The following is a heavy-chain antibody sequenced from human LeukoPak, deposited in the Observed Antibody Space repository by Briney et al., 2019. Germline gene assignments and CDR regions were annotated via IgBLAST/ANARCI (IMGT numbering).Heavy chain of an antibody. Sequence: ASVKVSCKASGYTFTGYYMHWVRQAPGQGLEWMGWINPNSGGTNYAQKFQGRVTMTRDTSISTAYMELSRLRSDDTAVYYCARIVVVPAATSDAFDIWGQGTMVTVSS. CDR3: ARIVVVPAATSDAFDI. CDR1: GYTFTGYY. V-gene: IGHV1-2*02. D-gene: IGHD2-2*01. J-gene: IGHJ3*02. CDR2: INPNSGGT.